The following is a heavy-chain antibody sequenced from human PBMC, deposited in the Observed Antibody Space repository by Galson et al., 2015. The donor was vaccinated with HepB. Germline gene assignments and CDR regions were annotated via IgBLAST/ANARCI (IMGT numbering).Heavy chain of an antibody. CDR1: GFTFSSYA. V-gene: IGHV3-30-3*01. Sequence: SLRLSCAASGFTFSSYAMHWVRQAPGKGLEWVAVISYDGSNKYYADSVKGRFTISRDNSKSTLYLQINSLRAEDTAVYYCARGGGSDYWGQGTLVTVSS. J-gene: IGHJ4*02. CDR2: ISYDGSNK. CDR3: ARGGGSDY. D-gene: IGHD3-16*01.